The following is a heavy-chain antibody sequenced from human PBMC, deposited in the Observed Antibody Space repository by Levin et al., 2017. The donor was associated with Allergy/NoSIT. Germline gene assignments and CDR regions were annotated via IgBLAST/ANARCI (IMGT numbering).Heavy chain of an antibody. J-gene: IGHJ4*02. CDR1: GYSFTSYW. V-gene: IGHV5-51*01. Sequence: GESLKISCKGSGYSFTSYWIGWVRQMPGKGLEWMGIIWPGDSDTRYSPSFQGQVTMSTDKSVSTAYLQWATLKASDTAVYYCVRRGVTAEGGTNSFDLWGQGTLVTVSS. CDR3: VRRGVTAEGGTNSFDL. D-gene: IGHD2-21*02. CDR2: IWPGDSDT.